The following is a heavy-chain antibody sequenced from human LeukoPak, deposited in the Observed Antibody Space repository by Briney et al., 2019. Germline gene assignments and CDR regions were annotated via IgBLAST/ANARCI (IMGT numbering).Heavy chain of an antibody. CDR1: GASIGNYY. CDR3: ARGRWKTGMDSPYYFDF. D-gene: IGHD2-2*03. CDR2: THTSGSA. V-gene: IGHV4-4*07. J-gene: IGHJ4*02. Sequence: KNSETLSLTCTVSGASIGNYYWSWIRQPAGKGLEWIGRTHTSGSANYNPSLKSRVTMSVDTSKNQFSPKLTSVTAADTAVYYCARGRWKTGMDSPYYFDFWGQGTMVTVSS.